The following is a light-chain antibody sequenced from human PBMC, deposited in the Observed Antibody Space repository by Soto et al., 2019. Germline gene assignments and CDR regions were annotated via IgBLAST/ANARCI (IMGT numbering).Light chain of an antibody. CDR3: QQYASSRT. J-gene: IGKJ5*01. CDR1: ESVSSSF. V-gene: IGKV3-20*01. Sequence: ENVLTQSPGTLSLSPGERATLSCRASESVSSSFLAWYQQRLGQAPRLLIYGASSRATGIPDRFSGGGSGTDFTLTITRLEPEDFAVYYCQQYASSRTFGQGTRLEI. CDR2: GAS.